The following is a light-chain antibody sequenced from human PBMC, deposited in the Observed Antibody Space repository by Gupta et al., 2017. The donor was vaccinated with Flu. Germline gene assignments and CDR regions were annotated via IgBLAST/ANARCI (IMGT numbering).Light chain of an antibody. V-gene: IGLV3-1*01. Sequence: SSELTPPPSVSVSPGHTATISCSGDNFGEKYGCWEQQKPGQSPVLVIYQDNKRASGIRERFSGSNSGNTATLTVSGTQAIDEADYYCQAWDSGSAVFGGGTKLTVL. CDR1: NFGEKY. CDR3: QAWDSGSAV. J-gene: IGLJ2*01. CDR2: QDN.